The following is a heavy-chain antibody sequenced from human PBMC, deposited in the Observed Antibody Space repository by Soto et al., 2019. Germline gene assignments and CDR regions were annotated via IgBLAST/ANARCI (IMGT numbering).Heavy chain of an antibody. D-gene: IGHD3-22*01. CDR1: GFTFSTFS. V-gene: IGHV3-48*02. CDR2: ITGTGTI. CDR3: ARDRYYDSGRFDI. Sequence: GGSLRLSCAASGFTFSTFSMNWVRQAPGKGLEWVSYITGTGTIYYADTVKGRFTISRDNAKNSLFLQMNSLRDEDTAVYYCARDRYYDSGRFDIGGQGTVVTVS. J-gene: IGHJ3*02.